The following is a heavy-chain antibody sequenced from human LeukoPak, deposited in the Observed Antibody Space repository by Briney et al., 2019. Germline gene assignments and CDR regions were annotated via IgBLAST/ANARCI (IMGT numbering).Heavy chain of an antibody. Sequence: GGSLRLSXAASGFTFSRYWMHWVRQTPGKGLVWVSRINNDGSTTNYADSVKGRFTISRDKAKNTLYLQMNSLRAEDTAVYYCARGGDGYSWGAFDFWGQGTMVIVSS. CDR3: ARGGDGYSWGAFDF. V-gene: IGHV3-74*01. J-gene: IGHJ3*01. CDR2: INNDGSTT. CDR1: GFTFSRYW. D-gene: IGHD5-18*01.